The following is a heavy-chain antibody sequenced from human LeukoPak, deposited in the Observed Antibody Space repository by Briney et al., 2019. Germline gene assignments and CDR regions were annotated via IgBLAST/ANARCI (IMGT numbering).Heavy chain of an antibody. CDR3: ARDLIGGGLDY. V-gene: IGHV4-61*02. CDR2: LYTSEPT. J-gene: IGHJ4*02. D-gene: IGHD2/OR15-2a*01. CDR1: GGSISSGSYY. Sequence: SETLSLTCSVSGGSISSGSYYWSWLRQPAGMGLDRIVRLYTSEPTNYNPSLKIRVTISVDTSKNHFPLKLSSVTAADTAVYYCARDLIGGGLDYWGQGTPVTLSS.